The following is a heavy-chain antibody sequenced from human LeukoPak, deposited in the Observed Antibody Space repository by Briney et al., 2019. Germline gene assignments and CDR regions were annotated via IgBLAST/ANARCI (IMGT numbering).Heavy chain of an antibody. CDR3: ARDLYYDILTGYDY. V-gene: IGHV3-30*04. Sequence: PGGSLRLSCAASGFTFSSYAMHWVRQAPGKGLEWVAVISCDGSNKYYADSVKGRFTISRDNSKNTLYLQMNSLRAEDTAVYYCARDLYYDILTGYDYWGQGTLVTVSS. CDR2: ISCDGSNK. CDR1: GFTFSSYA. J-gene: IGHJ4*02. D-gene: IGHD3-9*01.